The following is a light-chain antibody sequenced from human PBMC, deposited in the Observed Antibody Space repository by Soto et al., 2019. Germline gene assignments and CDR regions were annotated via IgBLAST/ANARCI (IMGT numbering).Light chain of an antibody. J-gene: IGKJ1*01. CDR2: GVS. Sequence: EIVLTQSPGTLSLSPGERATLSCRASQSVSSSYLAWYQQKPGQAPRPLIYGVSSTAIGIPDRFSGSGSGTDFTLTISTLEPEDFAVYYCQQYGSSPWTFGQGTKVDIK. V-gene: IGKV3-20*01. CDR3: QQYGSSPWT. CDR1: QSVSSSY.